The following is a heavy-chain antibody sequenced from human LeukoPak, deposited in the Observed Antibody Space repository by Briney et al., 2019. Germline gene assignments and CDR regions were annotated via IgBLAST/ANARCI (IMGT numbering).Heavy chain of an antibody. CDR1: GFAFNIYA. CDR3: VRDRPNYHESNGHYYNRDGDH. D-gene: IGHD3-22*01. Sequence: GGSLRLSCAASGFAFNIYAMSWVRLAPGKGLQWGASMCGSAGGTFYEDSVKGRLTISRDNSKNIIYIQINRHRAEDTAIYYCVRDRPNYHESNGHYYNRDGDHWGQGTLVTVS. V-gene: IGHV3-23*01. J-gene: IGHJ5*02. CDR2: MCGSAGGT.